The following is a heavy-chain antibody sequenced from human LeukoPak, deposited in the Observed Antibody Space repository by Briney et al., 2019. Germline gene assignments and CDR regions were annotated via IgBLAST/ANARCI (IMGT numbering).Heavy chain of an antibody. D-gene: IGHD5-12*01. CDR3: ARGSSGYSGYDYWFDP. Sequence: SETLSLTCAVSSGSISSSDWWSWVRQPPGKGLEWIGEIHQRGTTNYNPSLKSRVTITRDKSKNHLSLNLKSVAAADTAVYFCARGSSGYSGYDYWFDPWGQGTLVTVSS. J-gene: IGHJ5*02. V-gene: IGHV4-4*02. CDR2: IHQRGTT. CDR1: SGSISSSDW.